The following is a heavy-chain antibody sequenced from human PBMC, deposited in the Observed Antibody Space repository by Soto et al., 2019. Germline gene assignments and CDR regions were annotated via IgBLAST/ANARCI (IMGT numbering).Heavy chain of an antibody. D-gene: IGHD3-10*01. V-gene: IGHV4-39*01. Sequence: SETLSLTCTVSGGSISSSSYYWGWIRQPPGKGLEWIGSIYNSGSTYYNPSLKSRVTISVDTSKNQFSLKLSSVTAAGTAVYYCASHSMVRGAFNWFDPWGQGTLVTVSS. CDR1: GGSISSSSYY. J-gene: IGHJ5*02. CDR3: ASHSMVRGAFNWFDP. CDR2: IYNSGST.